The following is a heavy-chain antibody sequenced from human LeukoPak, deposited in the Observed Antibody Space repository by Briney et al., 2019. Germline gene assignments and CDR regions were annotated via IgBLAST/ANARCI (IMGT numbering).Heavy chain of an antibody. V-gene: IGHV3-23*01. Sequence: GGSLRLSCAASGFTFSIYVMGWVRQAPGKGLEWVSTVSGSGGTTYHADSVKGRFTISRDNSKNTLYLQMNSLRVEDTAVYFCAKTTGYSDYSPFHHWGQGTLVTVSS. CDR3: AKTTGYSDYSPFHH. CDR1: GFTFSIYV. J-gene: IGHJ1*01. CDR2: VSGSGGTT. D-gene: IGHD4-11*01.